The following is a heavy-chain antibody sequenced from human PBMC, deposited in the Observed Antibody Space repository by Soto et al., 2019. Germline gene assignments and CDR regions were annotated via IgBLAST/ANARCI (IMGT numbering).Heavy chain of an antibody. CDR3: ARFDWLSAWFDP. Sequence: QAQLVQSGAEVKKPGASVKVSCTTSGYTFTHYAVSWVRQAPGQGLEWVGWISAYNDNMRYAQKFQGRVTMTTDTSMSTVYMELRSLRSDDTAVYYCARFDWLSAWFDPWGQGTPITVFS. D-gene: IGHD3-9*01. CDR1: GYTFTHYA. J-gene: IGHJ5*02. V-gene: IGHV1-18*01. CDR2: ISAYNDNM.